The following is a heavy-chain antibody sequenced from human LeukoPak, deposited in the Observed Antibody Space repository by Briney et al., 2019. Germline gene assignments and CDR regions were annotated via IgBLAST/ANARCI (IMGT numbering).Heavy chain of an antibody. D-gene: IGHD3-22*01. V-gene: IGHV4-39*01. CDR2: IYYSGST. CDR1: GGSISSSSYY. CDR3: ARHTPPSITMIVRGFDP. J-gene: IGHJ5*02. Sequence: SETLSLTCTVSGGSISSSSYYWGWIRQPPGKGLEWIGSIYYSGSTYYNPSLESRVTISVDTSKNQFSLKLSSVTAADTAVYYCARHTPPSITMIVRGFDPWGQGTLVTVSS.